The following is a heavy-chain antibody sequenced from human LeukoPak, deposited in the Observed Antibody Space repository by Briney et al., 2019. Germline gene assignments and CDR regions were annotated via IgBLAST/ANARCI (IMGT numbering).Heavy chain of an antibody. Sequence: GGSLRLSCAASGFTFSSYGMHWVRQAPGKGLEWVAVISYDGSNKYYADSVKGRFTISRDNSKNTLYLQMNSLRAEDTAVYYCARLPGVAGTNYYYGMDVWGQGTTVTVSS. CDR3: ARLPGVAGTNYYYGMDV. J-gene: IGHJ6*02. CDR2: ISYDGSNK. D-gene: IGHD6-19*01. CDR1: GFTFSSYG. V-gene: IGHV3-30*03.